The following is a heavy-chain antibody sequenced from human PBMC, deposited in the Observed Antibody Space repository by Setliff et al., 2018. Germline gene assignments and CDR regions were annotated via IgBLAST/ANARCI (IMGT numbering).Heavy chain of an antibody. CDR2: ISAGGGST. D-gene: IGHD4-4*01. J-gene: IGHJ6*03. CDR1: GFSFSSYA. V-gene: IGHV3-23*01. CDR3: ARSTETFSGEDFYFFYYMDV. Sequence: GGSLRLSCAASGFSFSSYAMTWVRQAPGKGLEWVSAISAGGGSTYSADSVKGRFTISRDSSRNTLYLQMSSLRPEDTALYYCARSTETFSGEDFYFFYYMDVWGKGTTVTVSS.